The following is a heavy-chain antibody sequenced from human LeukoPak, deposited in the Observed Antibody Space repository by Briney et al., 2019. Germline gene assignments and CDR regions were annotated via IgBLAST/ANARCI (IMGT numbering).Heavy chain of an antibody. J-gene: IGHJ5*02. CDR3: ARDQWLVRYNWFDP. V-gene: IGHV1-3*01. CDR2: INAGNGNT. Sequence: ASVKVSCKASGYTFTSYAMHWVRQAPGQRLEWMGWINAGNGNTKYSQKFQGRVTITRDTSASTAYMELSSLRSEDTAVYYCARDQWLVRYNWFDPWGQGTLATVSS. D-gene: IGHD6-19*01. CDR1: GYTFTSYA.